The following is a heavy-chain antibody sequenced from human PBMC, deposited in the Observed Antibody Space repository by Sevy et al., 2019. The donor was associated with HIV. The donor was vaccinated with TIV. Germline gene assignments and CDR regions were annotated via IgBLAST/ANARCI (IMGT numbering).Heavy chain of an antibody. CDR3: ARDVGGGYFDY. CDR1: GFTFNNFW. D-gene: IGHD3-16*01. J-gene: IGHJ4*01. V-gene: IGHV3-7*03. Sequence: GGSLRLSCLASGFTFNNFWMAWVRQAPGKGLGGFANLKPDGGGSNHVGSVKGRFPISRDNAKNSLYLQMNSRTAEDTAVYYCARDVGGGYFDYWGQGTLVTVSS. CDR2: LKPDGGGS.